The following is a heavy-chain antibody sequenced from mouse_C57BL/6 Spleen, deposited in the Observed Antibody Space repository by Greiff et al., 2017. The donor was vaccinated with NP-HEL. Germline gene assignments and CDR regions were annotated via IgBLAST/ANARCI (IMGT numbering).Heavy chain of an antibody. CDR1: GFTFSDYG. D-gene: IGHD1-1*01. CDR2: ISSGSSTI. CDR3: ARPTTVVATRAMDY. V-gene: IGHV5-17*01. Sequence: DVKLQESGGGLVKPGGSLKLSCAASGFTFSDYGMHWVRQAPEKGLEWVAYISSGSSTIYYADTVKGRFTISRDNAKNTLFLQMTSLRSEDTAMYYCARPTTVVATRAMDYWGQGTSVTVSS. J-gene: IGHJ4*01.